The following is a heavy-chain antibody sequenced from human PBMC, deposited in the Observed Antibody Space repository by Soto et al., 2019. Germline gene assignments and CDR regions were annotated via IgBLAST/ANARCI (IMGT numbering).Heavy chain of an antibody. CDR3: ARHGAYSTSVYYYYGRDG. J-gene: IGHJ6*02. Sequence: PSETLTLPSADSGCTMNCTVYYWGWMRQPPGKGLEWIGSSNYGGPTYYSPSLQSRVTISLDTAKNHFSLNLQSVSATETAVYYCARHGAYSTSVYYYYGRDGWGQGNTVIVSS. V-gene: IGHV4-39*01. CDR2: SNYGGPT. D-gene: IGHD6-13*01. CDR1: GCTMNCTVYY.